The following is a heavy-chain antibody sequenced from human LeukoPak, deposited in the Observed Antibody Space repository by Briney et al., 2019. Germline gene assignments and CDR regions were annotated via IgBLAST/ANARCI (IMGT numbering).Heavy chain of an antibody. J-gene: IGHJ5*02. D-gene: IGHD3-10*01. V-gene: IGHV3-30*02. CDR1: GFTVSSNY. CDR2: ILYDGSNE. Sequence: GGSLRLSCAASGFTVSSNYMSWVRQAPGKGLEWVAFILYDGSNEYYADSVKGRFTISRDNSKNTLYLQMNSLRVEDTAVYYCAKSFSPGSLDWFDPWGQGTLVSVSS. CDR3: AKSFSPGSLDWFDP.